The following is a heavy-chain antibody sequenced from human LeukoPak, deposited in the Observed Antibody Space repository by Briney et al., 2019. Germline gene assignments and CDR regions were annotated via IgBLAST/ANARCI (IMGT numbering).Heavy chain of an antibody. J-gene: IGHJ4*02. CDR1: GFTLRSYT. Sequence: GGSLRLSCAASGFTLRSYTMNWVRQAPGKGLEWVSSIGISSNKIYYADSVKGRFIISRDNAKNSLYLQMNSLRAEDTAVYSCARANNFDYWGQGTLVTVSS. CDR2: IGISSNKI. CDR3: ARANNFDY. D-gene: IGHD4/OR15-4a*01. V-gene: IGHV3-21*01.